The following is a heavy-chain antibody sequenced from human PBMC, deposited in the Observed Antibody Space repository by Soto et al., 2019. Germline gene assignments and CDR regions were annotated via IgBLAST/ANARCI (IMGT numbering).Heavy chain of an antibody. Sequence: QVQLVQSGAEVKKPGASVKVSCKASGYTFTGHYMHWVRQAPGQGLEWMGWINSNSVGTNYAQKFQGRVTMTRDTSISTAYMELSRLRSDDTAVYYCAREPMVWAAHGFDIWGQGTMVTVSS. V-gene: IGHV1-2*02. D-gene: IGHD3-10*01. CDR2: INSNSVGT. CDR3: AREPMVWAAHGFDI. CDR1: GYTFTGHY. J-gene: IGHJ3*02.